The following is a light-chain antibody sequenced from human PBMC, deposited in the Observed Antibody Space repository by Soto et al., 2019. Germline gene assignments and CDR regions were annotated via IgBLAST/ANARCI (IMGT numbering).Light chain of an antibody. CDR2: DAS. CDR3: QQYNTYSGWA. J-gene: IGKJ1*01. Sequence: DIQMTQSPSTLSASVGDRVTITCRTSQSMSSSLAWYQQKPGKAPKLLIYDASTLESGVPARFSGSGSGTEVPLTISSLQPDDFATYYCQQYNTYSGWAFGQGTKVEIK. V-gene: IGKV1-5*01. CDR1: QSMSSS.